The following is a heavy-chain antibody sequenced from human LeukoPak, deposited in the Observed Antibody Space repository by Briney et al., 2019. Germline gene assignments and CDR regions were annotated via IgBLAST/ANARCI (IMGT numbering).Heavy chain of an antibody. CDR2: ISSSSSYI. CDR1: GFSFSSYS. D-gene: IGHD2-15*01. Sequence: GGSLRLSCAASGFSFSSYSMNWVRPAPRKGLEWVSSISSSSSYIYYADSVKGRFTISRDNAKNSLYLQMNSLRAEDTAVYYCARGEDIVVVVAALGGYFDYWGQGTLVTVSS. J-gene: IGHJ4*02. CDR3: ARGEDIVVVVAALGGYFDY. V-gene: IGHV3-21*01.